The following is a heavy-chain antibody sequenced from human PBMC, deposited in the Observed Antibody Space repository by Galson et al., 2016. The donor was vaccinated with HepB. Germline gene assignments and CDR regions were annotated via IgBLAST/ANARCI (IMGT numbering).Heavy chain of an antibody. J-gene: IGHJ4*02. CDR3: ASDYWVY. CDR1: GFIFSTYD. V-gene: IGHV3-13*01. D-gene: IGHD2-8*02. CDR2: INIAGET. Sequence: SLRLSCAASGFIFSTYDMHWVRQPTGTGLEWVSGINIAGETYYSGSVKGRFSISRDNAKNSLYLQMNSLRAEDTAVYYCASDYWVYWGQGTLVTVSA.